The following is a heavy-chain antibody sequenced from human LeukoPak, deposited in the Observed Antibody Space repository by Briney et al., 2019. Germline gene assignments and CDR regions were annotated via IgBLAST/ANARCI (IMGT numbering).Heavy chain of an antibody. CDR3: ARADRSGYFGNVVAFDV. CDR2: IHISGST. D-gene: IGHD3-22*01. CDR1: GGSINSNSYS. V-gene: IGHV4-61*02. Sequence: SQTLSLTCTVSGGSINSNSYSWTWIRQSAGKGLEWIGRIHISGSTDYTPSLRSRVTISVDTSKNQFSLKLSSVTAADTAVYYCARADRSGYFGNVVAFDVWGQGTMVTVSS. J-gene: IGHJ3*01.